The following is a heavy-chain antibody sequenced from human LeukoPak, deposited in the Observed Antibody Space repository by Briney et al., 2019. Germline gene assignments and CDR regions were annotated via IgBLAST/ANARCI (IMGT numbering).Heavy chain of an antibody. D-gene: IGHD3-10*01. CDR3: AKGGIRYFDY. J-gene: IGHJ4*02. CDR1: GFTFSSYW. V-gene: IGHV3-33*06. CDR2: IWYDGSNK. Sequence: GGSLRLSCAASGFTFSSYWMSWVRQAPGKGLEWVAVIWYDGSNKYYADSVKGRFTISRDNSKNTLYLQMNSLRAEDTAVYYCAKGGIRYFDYWGQGTLVTVSS.